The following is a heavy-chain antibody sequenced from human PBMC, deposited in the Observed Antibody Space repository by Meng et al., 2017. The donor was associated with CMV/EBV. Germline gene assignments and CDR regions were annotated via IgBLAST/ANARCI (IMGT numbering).Heavy chain of an antibody. CDR2: ISSSGLSI. V-gene: IGHV3-11*01. J-gene: IGHJ6*02. CDR1: GFTFSDYY. Sequence: GESLKISCAASGFTFSDYYMTWIRQAPGKGLEWVSSISSSGLSIYYADSLKGRFTISRDNTKNSLYLQMNSLRAEDTAVYYCARAVGRAALTYYYGMDVWGQGTTVTVSS. CDR3: ARAVGRAALTYYYGMDV. D-gene: IGHD6-6*01.